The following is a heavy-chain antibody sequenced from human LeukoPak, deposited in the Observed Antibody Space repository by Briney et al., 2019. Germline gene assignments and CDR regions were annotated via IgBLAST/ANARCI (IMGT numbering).Heavy chain of an antibody. CDR1: GFTFSTSA. CDR3: ARVRVTGYSNFAY. V-gene: IGHV3-23*01. J-gene: IGHJ4*02. CDR2: ISGSGAT. Sequence: GGSLRLSCAASGFTFSTSAMTWARQAPGKGLEWVSGISGSGATDYADSVKGRFTISRDNSKNTVYLQMCSLRAEDTAVYYCARVRVTGYSNFAYWGQGTLVTVSS. D-gene: IGHD3-9*01.